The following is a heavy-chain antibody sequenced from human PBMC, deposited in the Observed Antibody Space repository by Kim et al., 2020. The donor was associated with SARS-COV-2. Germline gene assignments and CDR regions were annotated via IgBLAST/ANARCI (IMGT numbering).Heavy chain of an antibody. CDR2: MYYSGTT. CDR1: GASITTYF. J-gene: IGHJ5*02. CDR3: ARGRSSYL. D-gene: IGHD6-13*01. Sequence: SETLSLTCTVSGASITTYFWSWIRQPPGKGLEWIGYMYYSGTTKYNPSLQSRVTISVDMSKNQFSLKLSSVTAADTAVYYCARGRSSYLWGQGTLATVSS. V-gene: IGHV4-59*13.